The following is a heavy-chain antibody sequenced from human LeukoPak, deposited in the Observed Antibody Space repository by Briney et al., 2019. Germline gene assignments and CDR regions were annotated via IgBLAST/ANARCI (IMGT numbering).Heavy chain of an antibody. J-gene: IGHJ4*02. Sequence: SETLSLTCTVSGDSISSYDWSWIRQPPGKGLEWIGNMYYSGSTNYNPSLKSRVTISVDTSKNQFSLKLSSVTAADTAVYYCARESYYGSGSEGYFAYWGQGTLVTVSS. V-gene: IGHV4-59*01. D-gene: IGHD3-10*01. CDR1: GDSISSYD. CDR2: MYYSGST. CDR3: ARESYYGSGSEGYFAY.